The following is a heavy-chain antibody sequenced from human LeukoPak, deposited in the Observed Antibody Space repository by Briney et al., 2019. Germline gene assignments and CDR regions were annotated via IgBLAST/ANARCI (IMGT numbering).Heavy chain of an antibody. D-gene: IGHD6-19*01. V-gene: IGHV3-48*01. CDR1: GFTFSSYW. CDR2: ISSSGSTI. Sequence: HPGGSLRLSCAASGFTFSSYWMHWVRQAPGKGLEWVSYISSSGSTIYYADSVKGRFTISRDNSKNTLYLQMNSLRAEDTAVYYCAKEGVMYSSGRTGGLFDYWGQGTLVTVSS. J-gene: IGHJ4*02. CDR3: AKEGVMYSSGRTGGLFDY.